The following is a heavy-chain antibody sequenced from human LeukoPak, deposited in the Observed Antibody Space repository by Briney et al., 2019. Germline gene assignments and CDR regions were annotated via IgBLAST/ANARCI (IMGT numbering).Heavy chain of an antibody. Sequence: GGSLRLSCAASGFTFSSYWMHWVRQAPGKGLVWVSRISPDGSTTGHADSVKGRFTTSRDNSKNTLYLQMNSLRAEDTAVYYCAKDQHSYDFWSGYYDNWFDPWGQGTLVTVSS. CDR3: AKDQHSYDFWSGYYDNWFDP. J-gene: IGHJ5*02. V-gene: IGHV3-74*01. D-gene: IGHD3-3*01. CDR1: GFTFSSYW. CDR2: ISPDGSTT.